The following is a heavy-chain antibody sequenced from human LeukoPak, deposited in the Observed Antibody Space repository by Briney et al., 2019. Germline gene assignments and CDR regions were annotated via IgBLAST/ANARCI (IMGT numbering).Heavy chain of an antibody. Sequence: GXXLRLSCAASGFTSGSYWMHWVRHAPGKGPEWVSRIDDDGTDTHYAVSVKGRFTISRDNAKNTLYLQMNSLRGEDTAVYYCARGMLSSAGYHWYYYMDVWGKGAMVTVSS. V-gene: IGHV3-74*01. CDR1: GFTSGSYW. CDR3: ARGMLSSAGYHWYYYMDV. D-gene: IGHD3-3*01. CDR2: IDDDGTDT. J-gene: IGHJ6*03.